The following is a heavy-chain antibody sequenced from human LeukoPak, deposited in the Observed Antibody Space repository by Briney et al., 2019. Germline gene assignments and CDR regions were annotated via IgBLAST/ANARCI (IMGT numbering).Heavy chain of an antibody. J-gene: IGHJ4*02. CDR1: SDFFSSVTGY. Sequence: SETLSLTCTVSSDFFSSVTGYWAWIRQPPGKGLEWIASGDYSGGTYYNPSLKSRVTISVDTSKNQFSLKLSSVTAADTAVYYCAREDLVTATYTDYWGQGTLVTVSS. V-gene: IGHV4-39*02. CDR3: AREDLVTATYTDY. D-gene: IGHD2-21*02. CDR2: GDYSGGT.